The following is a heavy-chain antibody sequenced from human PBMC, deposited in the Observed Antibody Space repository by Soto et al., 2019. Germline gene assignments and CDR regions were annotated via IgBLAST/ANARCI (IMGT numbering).Heavy chain of an antibody. CDR2: INSDGSST. CDR3: TRGTTKCHWLVRFDY. CDR1: GFSLSSYW. D-gene: IGHD3-9*01. Sequence: GGSLRLSCAASGFSLSSYWMHWVRQAPGKGLVWVSRINSDGSSTTYADSVKGRFTISRDNAKNTLYLQMNSLRAEDTAVYYCTRGTTKCHWLVRFDYWGQGTLVTVSS. J-gene: IGHJ4*02. V-gene: IGHV3-74*01.